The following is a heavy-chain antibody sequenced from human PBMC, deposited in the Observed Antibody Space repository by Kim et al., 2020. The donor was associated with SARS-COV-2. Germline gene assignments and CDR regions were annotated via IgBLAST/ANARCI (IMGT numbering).Heavy chain of an antibody. CDR3: ARGGGSGSYSGDAFDI. V-gene: IGHV3-13*04. CDR1: GFTFSSYD. Sequence: GGSLRLSCAASGFTFSSYDMHWVRQATGKGLEWVSAIGTAGDTYYPGSVKGRFTISRENAKNSLYLQMNSLRAGDTAVYHCARGGGSGSYSGDAFDIWGQGTMVTVSS. D-gene: IGHD3-10*01. J-gene: IGHJ3*02. CDR2: IGTAGDT.